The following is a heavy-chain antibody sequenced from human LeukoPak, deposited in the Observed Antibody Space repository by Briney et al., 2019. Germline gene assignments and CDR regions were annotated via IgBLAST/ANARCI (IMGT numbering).Heavy chain of an antibody. J-gene: IGHJ4*02. D-gene: IGHD6-13*01. CDR1: GFTFSRCG. CDR2: ISGSGGST. V-gene: IGHV3-23*01. Sequence: GGSLRLSCAASGFTFSRCGMSWVRQAPGKGLEWVSAISGSGGSTYYADSVKGRFTISRDNSKNTLYLQMNSLRAEDTAVYYCAKEMYSSSWSTLIYWGQGTLVTVSS. CDR3: AKEMYSSSWSTLIY.